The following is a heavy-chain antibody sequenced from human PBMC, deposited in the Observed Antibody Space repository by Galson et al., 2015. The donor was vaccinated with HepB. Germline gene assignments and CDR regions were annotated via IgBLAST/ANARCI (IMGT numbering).Heavy chain of an antibody. CDR3: ARDFGVWSGWVGDYGVDV. V-gene: IGHV3-48*01. CDR1: GFTFSSYS. Sequence: SLRLSCAASGFTFSSYSMNWVRQAPGKGLEWVSYITSSSSNIYYADSVKGRFTISRDNAKNSLYLQMNSLRAEDTAVYYWARDFGVWSGWVGDYGVDVWGQGTPVTVSS. CDR2: ITSSSSNI. D-gene: IGHD2-8*01. J-gene: IGHJ6*02.